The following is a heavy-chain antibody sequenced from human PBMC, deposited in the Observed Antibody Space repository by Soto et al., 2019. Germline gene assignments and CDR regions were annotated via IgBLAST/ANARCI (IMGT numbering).Heavy chain of an antibody. Sequence: GSLRLSCATSGFTFTTYSMNWVRQVPGKGLEWVSSISGSGRSINYADSVKGRFTISRDNAKNSLYLQMNTLTAEDAAVYYCARGVGPTFYYFDSWGQGILVTVSS. V-gene: IGHV3-21*01. CDR3: ARGVGPTFYYFDS. CDR1: GFTFTTYS. D-gene: IGHD1-26*01. J-gene: IGHJ4*02. CDR2: ISGSGRSI.